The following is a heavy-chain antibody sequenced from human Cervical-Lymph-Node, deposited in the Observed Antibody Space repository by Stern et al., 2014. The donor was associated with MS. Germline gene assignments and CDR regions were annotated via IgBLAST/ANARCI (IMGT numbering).Heavy chain of an antibody. Sequence: EVQLVESGGGLVKPWRSLRLSCTASGFTFGDYAMSWFRQAPGKGLVWVGFISSKAYGGTTEYAASVKGRFTISRDDSKSIAYLQMNSLKTDDTAVYYCTRGSYDILTGYYARYWGQGTLVTVSS. CDR1: GFTFGDYA. V-gene: IGHV3-49*05. CDR3: TRGSYDILTGYYARY. CDR2: ISSKAYGGTT. J-gene: IGHJ4*02. D-gene: IGHD3-9*01.